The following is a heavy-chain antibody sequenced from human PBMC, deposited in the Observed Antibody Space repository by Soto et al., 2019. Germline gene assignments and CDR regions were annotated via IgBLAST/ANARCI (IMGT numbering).Heavy chain of an antibody. V-gene: IGHV1-18*01. CDR2: ISAHNGDT. CDR3: ARDFSSGWDTFDY. Sequence: RPEVQKPGASVKVSCKASGYTFTTYGISWVRQAPGQGLEWMGWISAHNGDTNFAQTFQGRVTMTRDTSTDTAYMELWSLRSDDTAVYYCARDFSSGWDTFDYWGQGTLVAVSS. CDR1: GYTFTTYG. J-gene: IGHJ4*02. D-gene: IGHD6-19*01.